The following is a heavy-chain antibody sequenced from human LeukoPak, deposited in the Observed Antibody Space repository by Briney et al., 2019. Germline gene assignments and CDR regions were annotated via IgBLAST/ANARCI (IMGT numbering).Heavy chain of an antibody. D-gene: IGHD3-3*01. J-gene: IGHJ4*02. CDR1: GYTFTSYY. CDR3: ARDFARPSEYYDFWSGYYIY. V-gene: IGHV1-46*01. CDR2: INPSGGST. Sequence: ASVKVSCKASGYTFTSYYMHWVRQAPGQGLEWMGIINPSGGSTSYAQKFQGRVTMTRDMSTSTVYMELSSLRSEDTAVYYCARDFARPSEYYDFWSGYYIYWGQGTLVTVSS.